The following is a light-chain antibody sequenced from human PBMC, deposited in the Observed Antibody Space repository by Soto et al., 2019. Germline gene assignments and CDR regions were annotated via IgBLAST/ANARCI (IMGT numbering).Light chain of an antibody. J-gene: IGKJ1*01. Sequence: EIVLTQSPATLSLSPVERAALSCGASQSVSSNYLAWYQQKPGLAPRLLIYDASRRATGIPDRFSGSGSGADFILSISRLEPEDFAVYYCQQYGSSPWTFGQGTKVDIK. V-gene: IGKV3D-20*01. CDR3: QQYGSSPWT. CDR2: DAS. CDR1: QSVSSNY.